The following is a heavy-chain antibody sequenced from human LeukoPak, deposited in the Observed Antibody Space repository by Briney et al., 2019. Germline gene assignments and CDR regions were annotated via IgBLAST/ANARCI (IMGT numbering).Heavy chain of an antibody. CDR1: GFTFSSYA. V-gene: IGHV3-64*01. D-gene: IGHD6-6*01. J-gene: IGHJ4*02. CDR2: ISSNGGST. CDR3: ARGGSIAARPIDH. Sequence: PGGSLRLSCAASGFTFSSYAMHWVRQAPGKGLEYVSAISSNGGSTYYANSVKGRFTISRDNSKNTLFLQMGSLRAEDMAVYYCARGGSIAARPIDHWGQGTLVTVSS.